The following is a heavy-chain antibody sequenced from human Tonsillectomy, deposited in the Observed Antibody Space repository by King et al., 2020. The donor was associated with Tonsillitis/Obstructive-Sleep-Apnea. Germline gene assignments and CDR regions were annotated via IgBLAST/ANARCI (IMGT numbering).Heavy chain of an antibody. D-gene: IGHD1-26*01. CDR2: ISSKAYSGTT. Sequence: VQLVESGGGLVKPGRSLRLSCTASGFTFGDYAMSWFRQAPGKGLEWGGFISSKAYSGTTEYAASVKGRFTISRDDSKRIAYLQMNSLKAEDPAVYYCTSFPGARGGWFDPWGQGTLVTVSS. J-gene: IGHJ5*02. V-gene: IGHV3-49*05. CDR1: GFTFGDYA. CDR3: TSFPGARGGWFDP.